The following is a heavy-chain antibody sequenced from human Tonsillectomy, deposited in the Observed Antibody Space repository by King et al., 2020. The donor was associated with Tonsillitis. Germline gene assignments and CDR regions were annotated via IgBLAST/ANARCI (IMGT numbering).Heavy chain of an antibody. J-gene: IGHJ4*02. V-gene: IGHV3-30*04. Sequence: VQLVESGGGVVQPGRSLRLSCAASGFTFSSYAMHWVRQAPGKGLEWVAVITYDGRNKYYADSVKGRFTISRDNSKNTLYLQMNSLRAEDTAVYYCARDTDYASLVLDYWGQETLVTVSS. CDR1: GFTFSSYA. D-gene: IGHD4-17*01. CDR3: ARDTDYASLVLDY. CDR2: ITYDGRNK.